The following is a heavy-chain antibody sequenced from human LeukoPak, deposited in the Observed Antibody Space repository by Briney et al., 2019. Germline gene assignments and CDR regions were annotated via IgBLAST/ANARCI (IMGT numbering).Heavy chain of an antibody. CDR2: IDSSGSPT. V-gene: IGHV3-48*03. D-gene: IGHD6-6*01. CDR1: GSTFSIYE. Sequence: PGGSLRLSCAASGSTFSIYEMNWVRQAPGKGLEWVSYIDSSGSPTYYAGSVKGRFTISRDNAKNSLYLQMSSLRAEDTAVYYCARGEAAARRRNNWFDPWGQETLVTFSS. J-gene: IGHJ5*02. CDR3: ARGEAAARRRNNWFDP.